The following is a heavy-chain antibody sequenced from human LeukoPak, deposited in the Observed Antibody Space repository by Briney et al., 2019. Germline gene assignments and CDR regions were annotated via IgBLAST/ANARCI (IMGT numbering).Heavy chain of an antibody. D-gene: IGHD1-26*01. Sequence: PGGSLRLSCAASGFTFSSYWMSWVRQAPGKGLERVANIKQDGSEKYYVDSVKGRFTISRDNAKNSLYLQMNSLRAEDTAVYYCARDRVGAPFDYWGQGTLVTVSS. V-gene: IGHV3-7*01. CDR1: GFTFSSYW. J-gene: IGHJ4*02. CDR2: IKQDGSEK. CDR3: ARDRVGAPFDY.